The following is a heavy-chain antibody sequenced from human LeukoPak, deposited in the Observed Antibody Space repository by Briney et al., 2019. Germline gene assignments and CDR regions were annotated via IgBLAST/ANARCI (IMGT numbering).Heavy chain of an antibody. CDR2: IFYRGTT. D-gene: IGHD1-14*01. J-gene: IGHJ6*03. Sequence: PPETLCLTCNVSGDPISSDYWSWIRQPPGKSLEWIGFIFYRGTTNYNPSLQSRVTISVDTSKNQFSLKLSSVTAADTAVYYCARTRPEDHSASYMDVWGKGITVTVSS. CDR3: ARTRPEDHSASYMDV. V-gene: IGHV4-59*08. CDR1: GDPISSDY.